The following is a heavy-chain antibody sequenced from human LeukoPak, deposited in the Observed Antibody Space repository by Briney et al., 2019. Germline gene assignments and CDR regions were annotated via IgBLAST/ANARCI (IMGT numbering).Heavy chain of an antibody. Sequence: GGSLRLSCAASGFTFSSYWMHWVRQAPGKGLVWVSRINSDGNSTSYADSVKGRFTISRDNAKNTLYLQMNSLRAKDTAVYYCARDSTGNPGMDVWGQGTTVTVSS. CDR3: ARDSTGNPGMDV. CDR1: GFTFSSYW. J-gene: IGHJ6*02. CDR2: INSDGNST. V-gene: IGHV3-74*01. D-gene: IGHD1-14*01.